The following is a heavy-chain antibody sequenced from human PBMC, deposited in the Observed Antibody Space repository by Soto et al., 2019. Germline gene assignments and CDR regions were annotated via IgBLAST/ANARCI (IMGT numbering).Heavy chain of an antibody. CDR2: IYYSGST. V-gene: IGHV4-31*03. CDR3: AREHHLDFTVGFDY. Sequence: QVQLQESGPGLVKPSQTLSLTCTVSGGSISSGGYYWSWIRQHPGKGLEWIGYIYYSGSTYYNPFLKSRVTISVDTSKNQFSLKLSSVTAADTAVYYCAREHHLDFTVGFDYWGQGTLVTVSS. CDR1: GGSISSGGYY. J-gene: IGHJ4*02. D-gene: IGHD3-3*01.